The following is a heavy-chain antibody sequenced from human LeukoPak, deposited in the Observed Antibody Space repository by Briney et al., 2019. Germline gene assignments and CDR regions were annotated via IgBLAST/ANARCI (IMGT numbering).Heavy chain of an antibody. CDR2: IYYSGGT. CDR3: ARHVTISGPYDASDI. J-gene: IGHJ3*02. CDR1: GDSISSYY. V-gene: IGHV4-59*08. Sequence: KSSETLSLTCTVSGDSISSYYWSWIRQPPGKGLEWIGYIYYSGGTDYKPSLKSRVTISVDTSKNQFSLKRRSVTAADTAVYYCARHVTISGPYDASDIWGQGTMVTVSP. D-gene: IGHD5-24*01.